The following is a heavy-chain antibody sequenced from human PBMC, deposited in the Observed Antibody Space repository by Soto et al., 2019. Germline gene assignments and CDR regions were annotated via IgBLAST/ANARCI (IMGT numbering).Heavy chain of an antibody. CDR3: ARAVTIFEGYYYGMDV. D-gene: IGHD3-3*01. CDR2: IWYDGTNK. Sequence: GGSLRLSCAASGFPSSHYGMHWGRQAPGKGLEWVAVIWYDGTNKYYGDSVKGRFTISRDNSKNTLYLQMNSLRAEDTAVYYCARAVTIFEGYYYGMDVWGQGTTVTVSS. V-gene: IGHV3-33*01. J-gene: IGHJ6*02. CDR1: GFPSSHYG.